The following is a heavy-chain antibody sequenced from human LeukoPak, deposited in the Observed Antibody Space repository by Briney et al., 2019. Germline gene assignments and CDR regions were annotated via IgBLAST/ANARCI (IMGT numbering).Heavy chain of an antibody. D-gene: IGHD6-13*01. CDR1: GYTFTSYD. Sequence: ASVKVSCKASGYTFTSYDINWVRQATGQGLEWMGWMNPNSGNTGYAQKFQDRVTMTRNTSISTAYMELSSLESEDTAVYYCASALKRGSAGTLIDYWGQGTLVTVSS. CDR2: MNPNSGNT. V-gene: IGHV1-8*01. CDR3: ASALKRGSAGTLIDY. J-gene: IGHJ4*02.